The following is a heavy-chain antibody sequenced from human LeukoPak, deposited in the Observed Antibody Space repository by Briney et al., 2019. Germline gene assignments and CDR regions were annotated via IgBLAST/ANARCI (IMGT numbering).Heavy chain of an antibody. D-gene: IGHD6-13*01. CDR1: GYTFTSYD. Sequence: ASVKVSCKASGYTFTSYDINWVRQATGQGLEWMGWMNPNSGNTGYAQKFQDRVTMTRNTSISTAYMELSSLESEDTAVYYCASALKRGSAGTLIDYWGQGTLVTVSS. CDR2: MNPNSGNT. V-gene: IGHV1-8*01. CDR3: ASALKRGSAGTLIDY. J-gene: IGHJ4*02.